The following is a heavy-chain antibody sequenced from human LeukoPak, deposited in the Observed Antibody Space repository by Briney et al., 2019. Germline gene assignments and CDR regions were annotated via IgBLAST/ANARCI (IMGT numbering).Heavy chain of an antibody. V-gene: IGHV3-13*01. CDR3: VRQQTPHGNFDY. D-gene: IGHD1-26*01. CDR2: IGTGGDT. J-gene: IGHJ4*02. Sequence: GGSLRLSCAASGFTFSNYDMHWVRHATGKGLEWVSAIGTGGDTYYPGSVKGRFTISRENAKNSLYLQMNSLRVEDTAVYYCVRQQTPHGNFDYWGQGTLVTVSS. CDR1: GFTFSNYD.